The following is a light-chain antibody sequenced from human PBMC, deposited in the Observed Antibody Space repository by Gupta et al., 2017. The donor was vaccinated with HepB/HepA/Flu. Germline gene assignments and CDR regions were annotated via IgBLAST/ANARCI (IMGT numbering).Light chain of an antibody. CDR1: SSSIGSNT. V-gene: IGLV1-44*01. CDR2: SNN. Sequence: QSLLTQPPSASGTPGQRVTLACAGSSSSIGSNTLNWYHHSPGTAPKRRIHSNNQRTSGVPDRVSGSKSGTSASLAISGLQSEDEADYYCAAWDDDLNALGFGGGTKLTVL. CDR3: AAWDDDLNALG. J-gene: IGLJ2*01.